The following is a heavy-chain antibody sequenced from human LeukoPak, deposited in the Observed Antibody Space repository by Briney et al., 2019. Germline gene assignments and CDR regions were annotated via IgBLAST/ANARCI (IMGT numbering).Heavy chain of an antibody. J-gene: IGHJ5*02. D-gene: IGHD6-19*01. Sequence: GGSLRLSCAASGFTFSSYWMHWVRQAPGKGLVWVSRINSDGSSTSYADSVKGRFTISRDNAKNTLYLQMNSLRAEDTAVYYCARVIAVAGDNWFDPWGQGTLVTLSS. CDR3: ARVIAVAGDNWFDP. V-gene: IGHV3-74*01. CDR2: INSDGSST. CDR1: GFTFSSYW.